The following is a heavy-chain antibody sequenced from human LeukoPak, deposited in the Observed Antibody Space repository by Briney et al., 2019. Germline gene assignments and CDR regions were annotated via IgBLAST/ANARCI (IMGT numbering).Heavy chain of an antibody. J-gene: IGHJ4*02. CDR2: ISGDGGST. CDR3: AKDIYMAAAGLMSDY. CDR1: GFTFDDYA. Sequence: PGGSLRLACAASGFTFDDYAMHWVRQAPGKGLEWVSLISGDGGSTYYADSVKGRFTISRDNSKNSLYLQMNSLRTEDTALYYCAKDIYMAAAGLMSDYWGQGTLVTVSS. D-gene: IGHD6-13*01. V-gene: IGHV3-43*02.